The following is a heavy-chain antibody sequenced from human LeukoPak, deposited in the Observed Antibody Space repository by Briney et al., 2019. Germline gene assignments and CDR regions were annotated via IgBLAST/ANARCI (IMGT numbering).Heavy chain of an antibody. CDR1: GGSILSTNW. CDR3: TRESGAFSPFGF. Sequence: PSGTLSLTCAVPGGSILSTNWWSWVRQPPGKGLEWIGEVHLNGATNYNPSVEGRVTMSIDKSKNHLSLEVISVTAADTAMYYCTRESGAFSPFGFWGQGTLVTVSS. J-gene: IGHJ4*02. D-gene: IGHD1-26*01. V-gene: IGHV4-4*02. CDR2: VHLNGAT.